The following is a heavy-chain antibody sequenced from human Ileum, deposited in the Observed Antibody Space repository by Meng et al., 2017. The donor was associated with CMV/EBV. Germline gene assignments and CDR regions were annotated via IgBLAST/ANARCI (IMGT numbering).Heavy chain of an antibody. CDR1: GCSIGVGSYY. V-gene: IGHV4-61*02. CDR2: IYTSENN. D-gene: IGHD1-20*01. Sequence: EPSPDLVNPSHTRLLTSPVSGCSIGVGSYYWSGIRHPAGTGMEWIGRIYTSENNNYNPSLKSRVTISVDTSKTQCSLKLSSVTATDTAVYYCAGVAITGTTEVPFDYWGQGTLVTVSS. CDR3: AGVAITGTTEVPFDY. J-gene: IGHJ4*02.